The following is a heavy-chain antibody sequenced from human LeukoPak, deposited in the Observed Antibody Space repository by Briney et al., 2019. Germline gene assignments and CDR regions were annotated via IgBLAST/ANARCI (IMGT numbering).Heavy chain of an antibody. D-gene: IGHD1-26*01. J-gene: IGHJ4*02. CDR1: GFTFSTYA. CDR2: ISGTGGST. V-gene: IGHV3-23*01. CDR3: ARDRLSKVGVRWDFDY. Sequence: GGSLRLSCVASGFTFSTYAMSWVRQAPGKGLEWVSSISGTGGSTYNADSVKGRCTISRDNSKNTLYLQMNSLRAEDTAVYYCARDRLSKVGVRWDFDYWGQGTLVTVSS.